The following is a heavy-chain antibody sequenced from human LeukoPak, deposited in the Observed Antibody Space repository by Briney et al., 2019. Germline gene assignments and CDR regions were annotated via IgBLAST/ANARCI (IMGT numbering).Heavy chain of an antibody. V-gene: IGHV5-51*01. CDR3: ASLSSGGAHDY. CDR1: GYSFTSYW. D-gene: IGHD6-19*01. Sequence: GESLKISCKGSGYSFTSYWIGWVRQMPGKGLEWMGIFYPGDSDTRYSPSFQGQVTISADKYIINAYLQWSSLKASDTAMYYCASLSSGGAHDYWGQGTLVTVSS. J-gene: IGHJ4*02. CDR2: FYPGDSDT.